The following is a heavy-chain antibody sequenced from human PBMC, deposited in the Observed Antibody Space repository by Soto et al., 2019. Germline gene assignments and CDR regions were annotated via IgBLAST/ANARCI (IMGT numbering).Heavy chain of an antibody. CDR1: GNTFSMYW. V-gene: IGHV3-74*01. Sequence: SGGSLRLSCAASGNTFSMYWMHWVRQAPGKGLVWVSRIDREGGRTFYADSVKDRFTISRDNAKNTLYLQMNSLRAEDTAVYYCVRDKTGPKDYWGQGTLVTVLL. CDR3: VRDKTGPKDY. CDR2: IDREGGRT. D-gene: IGHD3-9*01. J-gene: IGHJ4*02.